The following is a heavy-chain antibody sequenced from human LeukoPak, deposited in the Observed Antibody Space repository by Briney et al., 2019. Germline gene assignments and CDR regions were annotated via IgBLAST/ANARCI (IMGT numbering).Heavy chain of an antibody. J-gene: IGHJ3*02. CDR3: ARELGKVAFDI. V-gene: IGHV3-23*01. CDR2: ISGSGGST. Sequence: GGSLRLSCAASGFTFSSYAMSWVRQAPGKGLEWVSAISGSGGSTYYADSVKGRFTISRDNAKNSLYLQMNSLRAEDTALCHCARELGKVAFDIWGQGTMVTVSS. CDR1: GFTFSSYA. D-gene: IGHD7-27*01.